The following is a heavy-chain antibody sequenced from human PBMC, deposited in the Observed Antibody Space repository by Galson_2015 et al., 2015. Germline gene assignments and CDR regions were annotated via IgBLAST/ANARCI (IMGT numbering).Heavy chain of an antibody. CDR2: IKQDGSEK. CDR1: GFTFSGYW. J-gene: IGHJ3*02. D-gene: IGHD6-19*01. CDR3: ARPAVAGGAFDI. Sequence: SLRLSCAASGFTFSGYWMSWVRQAPGKGLEWVANIKQDGSEKYYVDSVKGRFTISRDNAKNSLYLQMNSLRAEDTAVYYCARPAVAGGAFDIWGQGTMVTVSS. V-gene: IGHV3-7*02.